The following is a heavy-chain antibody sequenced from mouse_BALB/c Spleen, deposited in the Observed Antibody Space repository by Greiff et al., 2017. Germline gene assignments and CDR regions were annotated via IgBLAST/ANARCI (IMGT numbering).Heavy chain of an antibody. V-gene: IGHV1-54*01. CDR3: ARGGSGYAYYAMDY. J-gene: IGHJ4*01. CDR1: GYAFTNYL. D-gene: IGHD3-1*01. CDR2: IYPGSGGT. Sequence: VQLQQSGAELVRPGTSVKVSCKASGYAFTNYLIEWVKQRPGQGLEWIGVIYPGSGGTNYNEKFKGKATLTADKSSSTAYMQLSSLTSDDSAVYFCARGGSGYAYYAMDYWGQGTSVTVSS.